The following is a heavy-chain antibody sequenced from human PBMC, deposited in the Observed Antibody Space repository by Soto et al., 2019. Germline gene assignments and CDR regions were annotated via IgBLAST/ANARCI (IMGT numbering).Heavy chain of an antibody. Sequence: QITLKESGPTLVKPTQTLTLTCTFSGFSLTTDRVGVGGIRQPPGEALEWLAVIYWDDSKTYRPSLESRLTITKDTSKNQVALTMTNMYSLDTATYYCAHAYGGRSLYWGQGTLVTVSS. J-gene: IGHJ4*02. CDR1: GFSLTTDRVG. V-gene: IGHV2-5*02. CDR2: IYWDDSK. D-gene: IGHD1-26*01. CDR3: AHAYGGRSLY.